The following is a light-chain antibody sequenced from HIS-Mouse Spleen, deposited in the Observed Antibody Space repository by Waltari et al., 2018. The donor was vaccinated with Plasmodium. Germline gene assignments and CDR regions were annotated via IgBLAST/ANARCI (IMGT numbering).Light chain of an antibody. V-gene: IGKV1-8*01. CDR1: QGNSSY. J-gene: IGKJ4*01. CDR3: QQYYSYPLT. CDR2: AAS. Sequence: AIRMTLSPSSSSAPSGARVTITRRARQGNSSYLAWYHQKPGKATKLLSYAASSLQSGVPSRCGGSGSGTDFTLTISCLQSEDFATYYCQQYYSYPLTFGGGTKVEIK.